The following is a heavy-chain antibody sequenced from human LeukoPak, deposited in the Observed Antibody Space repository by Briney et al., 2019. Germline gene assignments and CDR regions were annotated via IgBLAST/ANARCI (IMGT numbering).Heavy chain of an antibody. J-gene: IGHJ5*02. CDR2: INHSGST. V-gene: IGHV4-34*01. CDR1: GGSFSGYY. Sequence: PSETLSLTCAVYGGSFSGYYWSWIRQPPGKGLEWIGGINHSGSTNYNPSLKSRVTISVDTSKNQFSLKLSSVTAADTAVYYCARGPSTRRRYSSSWYAGGWFDPWGQGTLVTVSS. CDR3: ARGPSTRRRYSSSWYAGGWFDP. D-gene: IGHD6-13*01.